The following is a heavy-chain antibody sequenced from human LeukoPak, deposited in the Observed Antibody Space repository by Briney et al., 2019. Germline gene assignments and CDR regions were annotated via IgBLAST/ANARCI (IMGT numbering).Heavy chain of an antibody. CDR2: IYTSGST. CDR3: ARESDLSNYDRTDY. J-gene: IGHJ4*02. V-gene: IGHV4-61*02. D-gene: IGHD4/OR15-4a*01. Sequence: SETLSLPCTVSGGSISSGNYYWSWIRQPAGKGLEWIGRIYTSGSTSYNPTLKSRVTISADTSKNQLSLKLTSVTAADTAVYYCARESDLSNYDRTDYWGQGTLVTVSS. CDR1: GGSISSGNYY.